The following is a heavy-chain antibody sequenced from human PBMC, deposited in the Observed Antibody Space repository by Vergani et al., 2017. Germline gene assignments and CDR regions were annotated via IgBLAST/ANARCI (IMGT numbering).Heavy chain of an antibody. Sequence: QVQLKESGPGLVKPSETLSLTCTVSGGSISSYYWSWIRQPPGKGLEWIGYIYYSVSTNYNPSLKSRVTISVDTTKNQFSLKLSSVTAADTAVYYCARNYYDSSGYTDAFAIWSQETMVTVSS. CDR2: IYYSVST. J-gene: IGHJ3*02. V-gene: IGHV4-59*01. CDR3: ARNYYDSSGYTDAFAI. CDR1: GGSISSYY. D-gene: IGHD3-22*01.